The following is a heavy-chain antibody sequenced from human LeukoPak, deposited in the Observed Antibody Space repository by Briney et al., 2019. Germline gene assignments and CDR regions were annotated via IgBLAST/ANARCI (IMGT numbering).Heavy chain of an antibody. D-gene: IGHD3-16*02. V-gene: IGHV3-48*03. CDR3: ARVTYDYVWGSYRTPFDY. J-gene: IGHJ4*02. CDR1: GFTFSSYE. Sequence: PGGSLRLSCAASGFTFSSYEMNWVRQAPGKGLEWVSYISSSGSTIYYADSVKGRFTISRDNAKNSLYLQMNSLRAEDTAVYYCARVTYDYVWGSYRTPFDYWRQGILVTVSS. CDR2: ISSSGSTI.